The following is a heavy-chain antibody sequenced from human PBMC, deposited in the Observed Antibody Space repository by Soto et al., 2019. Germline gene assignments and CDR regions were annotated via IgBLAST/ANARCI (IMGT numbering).Heavy chain of an antibody. CDR2: ISSRSYI. J-gene: IGHJ6*02. V-gene: IGHV3-21*01. Sequence: CVSLRLSCLGSGFTFSTYTINWHRQTPGRGLERVSSISSRSYIYYAGSVKGRFTISRDNAKNSVSLHMNSQRAEDTAVYYCAREYTARSFAYGLDGWGQGTTVTVSS. CDR3: AREYTARSFAYGLDG. D-gene: IGHD2-2*02. CDR1: GFTFSTYT.